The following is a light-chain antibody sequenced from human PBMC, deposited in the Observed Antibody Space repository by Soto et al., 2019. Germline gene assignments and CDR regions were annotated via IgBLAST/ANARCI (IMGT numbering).Light chain of an antibody. V-gene: IGKV3-20*01. CDR2: GAS. CDR1: QSVSASS. J-gene: IGKJ1*01. CDR3: QHYGTSPRT. Sequence: EIVLTQSPGTLSLSPGEGATLSCRTSQSVSASSLAWYQQKPGQAPRLVIYGASNRATGIPGRFSGSKSGTDFTLTISRMEPEDFAVYYCQHYGTSPRTFGQGTRVEVK.